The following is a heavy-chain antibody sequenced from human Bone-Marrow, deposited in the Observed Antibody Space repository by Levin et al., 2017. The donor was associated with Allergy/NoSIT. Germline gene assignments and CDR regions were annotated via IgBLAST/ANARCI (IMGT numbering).Heavy chain of an antibody. J-gene: IGHJ4*02. CDR3: ARDRDRDAGYSSSDY. Sequence: KPGGSLRLSCAASGFTFSSYSMNWVRQAPGKGLEWVSSISSSSSYIYYADSVKGRFTISRDNAKNSLYLQMNSLRAEDTAVYYCARDRDRDAGYSSSDYWGQGTLVTVSS. V-gene: IGHV3-21*01. CDR1: GFTFSSYS. CDR2: ISSSSSYI. D-gene: IGHD6-13*01.